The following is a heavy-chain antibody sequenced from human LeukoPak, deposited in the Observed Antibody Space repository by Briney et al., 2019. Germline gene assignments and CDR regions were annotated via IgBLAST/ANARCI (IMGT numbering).Heavy chain of an antibody. D-gene: IGHD2-21*02. Sequence: SVKVSCKASGGTFSSYAISWVRQAPGQGLEWMGGIIPIFGTANYAQKFQGRVTITTDESTRTAYMELSSLRSEDTAVYYCARSVPATAIGRMDVWGQGTTVTVSS. V-gene: IGHV1-69*05. CDR3: ARSVPATAIGRMDV. J-gene: IGHJ6*02. CDR2: IIPIFGTA. CDR1: GGTFSSYA.